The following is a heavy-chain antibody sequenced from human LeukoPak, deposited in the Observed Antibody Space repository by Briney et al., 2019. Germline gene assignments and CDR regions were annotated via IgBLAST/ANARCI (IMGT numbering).Heavy chain of an antibody. CDR2: ISGSGGST. CDR3: ARIRRYSSGWWLVDY. D-gene: IGHD6-19*01. Sequence: GGSLRLSCAASGFTFSSYAMSWVRQAPGEGLEWVSAISGSGGSTYYADSVKGRFTISRDNSKNTLYLQMNSLRAEDTAVYYCARIRRYSSGWWLVDYWGQGTLVTVSS. J-gene: IGHJ4*02. CDR1: GFTFSSYA. V-gene: IGHV3-23*01.